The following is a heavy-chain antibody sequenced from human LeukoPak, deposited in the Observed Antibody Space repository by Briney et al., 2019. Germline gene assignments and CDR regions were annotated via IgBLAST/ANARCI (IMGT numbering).Heavy chain of an antibody. CDR2: IYYSGIT. CDR3: ARGYSSGWVDY. D-gene: IGHD6-19*01. CDR1: GGSISSSSYY. Sequence: SETLSLXCTVSGGSISSSSYYWGWIRQPPGKGLEWIGSIYYSGITYYNPSLKSRVTISVDTSQNQFSLKLCSVTAADTAVYYCARGYSSGWVDYWGQGTLVTVSS. V-gene: IGHV4-39*01. J-gene: IGHJ4*02.